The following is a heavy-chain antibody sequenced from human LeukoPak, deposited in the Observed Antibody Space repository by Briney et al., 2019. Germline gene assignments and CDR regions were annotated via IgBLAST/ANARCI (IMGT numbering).Heavy chain of an antibody. Sequence: SETLSLACTVSGGSISSHFWNWIRQPPGKGLEWIGYIYYSGRTNYNPSLQSRVTISVDTSKTQFSLKLSSMTAADTAVYYCARDPERGDGYGFDIWGQGKMVTVSS. CDR3: ARDPERGDGYGFDI. D-gene: IGHD3-10*01. J-gene: IGHJ3*02. CDR1: GGSISSHF. CDR2: IYYSGRT. V-gene: IGHV4-59*11.